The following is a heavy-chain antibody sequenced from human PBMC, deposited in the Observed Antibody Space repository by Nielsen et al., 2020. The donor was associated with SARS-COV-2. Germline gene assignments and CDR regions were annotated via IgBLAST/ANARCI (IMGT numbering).Heavy chain of an antibody. J-gene: IGHJ2*01. V-gene: IGHV3-9*01. CDR2: ISWNSVSI. CDR3: AKVYGDYVGFFDV. CDR1: GFTFDDYA. Sequence: GGSLRLSCVGSGFTFDDYAMHWVRQAPGKGLEWVSGISWNSVSIDYADSVKGRFTISRDNAKSSLYPQMNSLRAEDTAFYYCAKVYGDYVGFFDVWGRGTLVTVSS. D-gene: IGHD4-17*01.